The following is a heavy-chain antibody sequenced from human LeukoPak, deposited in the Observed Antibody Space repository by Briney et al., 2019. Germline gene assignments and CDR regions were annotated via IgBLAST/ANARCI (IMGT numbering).Heavy chain of an antibody. CDR3: AKDLLAAPNVDY. V-gene: IGHV3-23*01. J-gene: IGHJ4*02. Sequence: GGSLRLSCAASGFTFSSYAMSWVRQAPGKGLERVSAISGSGGSTYYADSVKGRFTISRDNSKNTLYLQMNSLRAEDTAVYYCAKDLLAAPNVDYWGQGTLVTVSS. D-gene: IGHD6-6*01. CDR2: ISGSGGST. CDR1: GFTFSSYA.